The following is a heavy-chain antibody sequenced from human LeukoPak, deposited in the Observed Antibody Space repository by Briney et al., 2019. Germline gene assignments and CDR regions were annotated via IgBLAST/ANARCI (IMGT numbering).Heavy chain of an antibody. J-gene: IGHJ4*02. CDR2: IWYDGNNK. CDR3: ARELPPLEKYYFDY. V-gene: IGHV3-33*01. CDR1: GFTFSSYD. Sequence: PGGSLRLSCAASGFTFSSYDIHWVRQAPGKGLEWVAVIWYDGNNKYYADSVKGRFTISRDNSKNTLYLQMNSLRAEDTAVYYCARELPPLEKYYFDYWGQGTLVTVSS. D-gene: IGHD3-3*01.